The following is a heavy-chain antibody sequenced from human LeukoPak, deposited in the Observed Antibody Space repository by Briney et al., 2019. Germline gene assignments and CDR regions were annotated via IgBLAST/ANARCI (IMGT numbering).Heavy chain of an antibody. Sequence: SETLSLTCAVYGGSFSGYYWSWIRQPPGKGLEWIGEINHSGSTNYNPSLKSRVTISVDTPKNQFSLKLSSVTAADTAVYYCARDPYGASISNWFDPWGQGLLVTVSS. D-gene: IGHD4/OR15-4a*01. J-gene: IGHJ5*02. CDR3: ARDPYGASISNWFDP. V-gene: IGHV4-34*01. CDR2: INHSGST. CDR1: GGSFSGYY.